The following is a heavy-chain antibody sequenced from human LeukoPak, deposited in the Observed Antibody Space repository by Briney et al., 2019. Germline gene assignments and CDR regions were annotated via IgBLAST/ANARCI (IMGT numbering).Heavy chain of an antibody. CDR2: INHSGST. CDR1: GGSFSGYY. CDR3: AGRARIAALRFWYDP. V-gene: IGHV4-34*01. Sequence: SSETLSLTCAVYGGSFSGYYWSWIRQPPGKGLEWIGEINHSGSTNYNPSLKSRVTISVDTSKNQFSLKLSSVTAADTAVYYCAGRARIAALRFWYDPWGQGTLVTVSS. D-gene: IGHD6-6*01. J-gene: IGHJ5*02.